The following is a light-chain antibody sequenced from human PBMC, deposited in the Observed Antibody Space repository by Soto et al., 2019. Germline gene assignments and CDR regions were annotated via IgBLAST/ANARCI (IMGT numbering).Light chain of an antibody. V-gene: IGLV4-69*01. CDR3: QTWGSGIQV. Sequence: QPVLTQSPSASASLGASVKLTCTLSSGHSSYAIAWHQQQPEKGPRYLMKLNSDGSHSKGDGIPDRFSGSSSGAERYLTISSLQSEDEADYYCQTWGSGIQVFGTGIKLTVL. CDR1: SGHSSYA. CDR2: LNSDGSH. J-gene: IGLJ1*01.